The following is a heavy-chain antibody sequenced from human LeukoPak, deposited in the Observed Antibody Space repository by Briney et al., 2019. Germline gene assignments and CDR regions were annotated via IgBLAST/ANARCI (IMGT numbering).Heavy chain of an antibody. CDR1: GGSISSYY. D-gene: IGHD4-11*01. J-gene: IGHJ5*02. Sequence: SETLSLTCTVSGGSISSYYWSWIRQPPGKGLEWIGYIYYSGSTNYNPSLKSRVTISVDTSKNQLSLKLSSVTAADTAVYYCARDHDYSNYGPNNWFGPWGQGTLVTVSS. CDR2: IYYSGST. V-gene: IGHV4-59*01. CDR3: ARDHDYSNYGPNNWFGP.